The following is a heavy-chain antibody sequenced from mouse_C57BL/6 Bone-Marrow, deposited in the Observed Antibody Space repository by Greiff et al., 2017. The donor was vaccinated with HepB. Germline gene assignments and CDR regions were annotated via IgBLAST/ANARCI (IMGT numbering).Heavy chain of an antibody. Sequence: VQLQQSGAELMKPGASVKLSCKATGYTFTGYWIEWVKQRPGHGLEWIGEILPGSGSTNYNEKFKGKATFTADTSSNTAYMQLSSLTTEDSAIYYCARWHYSGSSYPFFYYFDFWGQGTTLTVSS. V-gene: IGHV1-9*01. CDR2: ILPGSGST. D-gene: IGHD1-1*01. J-gene: IGHJ2*01. CDR1: GYTFTGYW. CDR3: ARWHYSGSSYPFFYYFDF.